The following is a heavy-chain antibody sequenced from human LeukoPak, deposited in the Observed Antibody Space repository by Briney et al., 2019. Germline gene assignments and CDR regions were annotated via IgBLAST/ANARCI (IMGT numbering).Heavy chain of an antibody. V-gene: IGHV3-48*01. J-gene: IGHJ4*02. CDR1: GFTFSSYS. CDR2: ISSSSTI. D-gene: IGHD3-3*01. Sequence: PGGSLRLSCAASGFTFSSYSMNWVRQAPGKGLEWVSYISSSSTIYYADSVKGRFTISRDNAKNSLYLQMNSLRAEDTAVYYCARGGRATYYDFWSGYFYWGQGTLVTVSS. CDR3: ARGGRATYYDFWSGYFY.